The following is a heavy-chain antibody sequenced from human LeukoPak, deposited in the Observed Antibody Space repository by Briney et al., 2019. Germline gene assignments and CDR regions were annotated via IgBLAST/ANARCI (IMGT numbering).Heavy chain of an antibody. Sequence: GGSLRLSCAASGFTFSTYSMNWVRQAPGKGLEWVSYIAGSSSTIFYRDSVRGRFNIYRDNAKNSLYLQMSSLRAEDTALYYCARDGGSPNGLDYWGQGTLVTVSS. J-gene: IGHJ4*02. D-gene: IGHD2-15*01. V-gene: IGHV3-48*01. CDR3: ARDGGSPNGLDY. CDR2: IAGSSSTI. CDR1: GFTFSTYS.